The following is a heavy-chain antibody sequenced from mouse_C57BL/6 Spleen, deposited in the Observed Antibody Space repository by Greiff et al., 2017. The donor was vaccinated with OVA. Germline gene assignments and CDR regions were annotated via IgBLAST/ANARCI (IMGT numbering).Heavy chain of an antibody. CDR3: TRSYGNYAWFAY. CDR2: IDPETGGT. V-gene: IGHV1-15*01. J-gene: IGHJ3*01. D-gene: IGHD2-10*02. Sequence: QVQLQQSGAELVRPGASVTLSCKASGYTFTDYEMHWVKQTPVHGLEWIGAIDPETGGTAYNQKFKGKAILTADKSSSTAYMELRSLTSEDSAVYYYTRSYGNYAWFAYWGQGTLVTVSA. CDR1: GYTFTDYE.